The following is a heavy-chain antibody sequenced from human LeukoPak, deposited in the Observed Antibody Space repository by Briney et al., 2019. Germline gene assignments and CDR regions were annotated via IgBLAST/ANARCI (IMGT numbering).Heavy chain of an antibody. J-gene: IGHJ4*02. CDR3: ARREYCGGTSCYSAALDF. D-gene: IGHD2-15*01. V-gene: IGHV4-59*08. CDR1: GGSISGYF. CDR2: IFYSGFT. Sequence: SETLSLTCTVSGGSISGYFWGWIRQSPGKGLEWIGYIFYSGFTNYNPSLKSRVTISVDTSKNQFSPKLTSVTAADTAVYFCARREYCGGTSCYSAALDFWGQGILVTVSS.